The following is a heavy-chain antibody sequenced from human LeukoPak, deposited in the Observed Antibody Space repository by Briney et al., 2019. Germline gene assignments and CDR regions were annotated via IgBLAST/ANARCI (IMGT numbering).Heavy chain of an antibody. D-gene: IGHD3-22*01. Sequence: GEALKISFKGSGYSFTSYWIGWVRRMPGKGLEWMGMIYPGDSDTRYSPSFQGQVTISADKSISTAYLQWSSLKASDTAMYYCARDSGYYDSSGYYYFDYWGQGTLVTVSS. CDR1: GYSFTSYW. V-gene: IGHV5-51*01. J-gene: IGHJ4*02. CDR2: IYPGDSDT. CDR3: ARDSGYYDSSGYYYFDY.